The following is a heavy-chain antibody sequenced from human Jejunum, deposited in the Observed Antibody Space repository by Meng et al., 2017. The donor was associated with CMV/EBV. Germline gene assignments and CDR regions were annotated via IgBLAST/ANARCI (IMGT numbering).Heavy chain of an antibody. CDR3: ARGRGNQPLFDF. CDR1: GGSFSTYT. Sequence: QVQRVQSGAEGKKLGSSVKVACKTSGGSFSTYTFSWVRQAPGQGLEWMGGLIPVLNKAKSAPRFQDRVTFTADETTTTAYMELSSLTFEDTAVYFCARGRGNQPLFDFWGQGTLVTVSS. V-gene: IGHV1-69*10. J-gene: IGHJ4*02. D-gene: IGHD2/OR15-2a*01. CDR2: LIPVLNKA.